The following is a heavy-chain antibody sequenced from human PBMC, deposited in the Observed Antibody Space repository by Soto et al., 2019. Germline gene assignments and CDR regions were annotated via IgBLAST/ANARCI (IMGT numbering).Heavy chain of an antibody. CDR1: GFTFSSYG. CDR2: ISYDGSDK. Sequence: QVQLVESGGGVVQPGRSLRLSCAASGFTFSSYGMQWVRQGPGKGLEWVAMISYDGSDKYYADSVKGRFTISRDNSKNTLFLQMNALTGEDTALYYCAKDNPAVDYWGQGALVTVSS. CDR3: AKDNPAVDY. J-gene: IGHJ4*02. V-gene: IGHV3-30*18.